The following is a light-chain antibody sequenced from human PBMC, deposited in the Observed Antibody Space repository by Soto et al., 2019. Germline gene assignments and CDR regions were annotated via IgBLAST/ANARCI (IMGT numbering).Light chain of an antibody. J-gene: IGKJ3*01. CDR1: QTISSW. V-gene: IGKV1-5*01. CDR2: AAA. Sequence: DIQMTQSPSTLSGSVGDRVTITCRASQTISSWLAWYQQKPGKAPKLLISAAATLQSGVPPRFSGSGSGTEFTLTISSLQPEDFATYFCQKLNGDPPFTFGPGTTVEIK. CDR3: QKLNGDPPFT.